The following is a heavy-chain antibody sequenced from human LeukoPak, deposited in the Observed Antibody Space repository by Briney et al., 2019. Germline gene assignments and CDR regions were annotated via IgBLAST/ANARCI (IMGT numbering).Heavy chain of an antibody. CDR3: ARGADRSGPNNYYFDY. CDR1: GFIFSSYV. Sequence: PGGPLRLSCAASGFIFSSYVMHWVRKAPGKGLEWVAVISYDESKKYYADSVKGRFTISRDNSKSTLYVQMNSLRPDDTAVYYCARGADRSGPNNYYFDYWGQGTLVTVSS. J-gene: IGHJ4*02. V-gene: IGHV3-30-3*01. CDR2: ISYDESKK. D-gene: IGHD3-22*01.